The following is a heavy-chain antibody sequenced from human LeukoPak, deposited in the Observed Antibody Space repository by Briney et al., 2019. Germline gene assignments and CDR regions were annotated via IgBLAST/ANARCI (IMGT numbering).Heavy chain of an antibody. CDR2: IIPIFGTA. J-gene: IGHJ5*02. V-gene: IGHV1-69*01. CDR1: GGTFSSYA. Sequence: SVKVSCKASGGTFSSYAISWVRQAPGQGLEWMGGIIPIFGTANYAQKFQGRVTITADESTSTAYMELSSLRSEDTAIYYCARGDGEAAAGTENWFDPWGQGTLVTASS. CDR3: ARGDGEAAAGTENWFDP. D-gene: IGHD6-13*01.